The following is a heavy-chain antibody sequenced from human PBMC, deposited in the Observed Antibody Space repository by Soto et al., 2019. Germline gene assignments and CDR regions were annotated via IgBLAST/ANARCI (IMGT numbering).Heavy chain of an antibody. Sequence: GSLRLSCAASGFTFSSYWMSWVRQAPGKGLEWVANIKQDGSEKYYVDSVKGRFTISRDNAKNSLYLQMNSLRAEDTAVYYCARDRGGYDILTGYPPYYGMDVWGQGTTVTVSS. D-gene: IGHD3-9*01. CDR2: IKQDGSEK. CDR1: GFTFSSYW. V-gene: IGHV3-7*01. CDR3: ARDRGGYDILTGYPPYYGMDV. J-gene: IGHJ6*02.